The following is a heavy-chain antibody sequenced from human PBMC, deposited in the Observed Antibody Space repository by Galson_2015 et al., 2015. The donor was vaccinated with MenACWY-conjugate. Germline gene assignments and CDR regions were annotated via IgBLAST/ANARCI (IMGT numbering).Heavy chain of an antibody. D-gene: IGHD3-10*01. CDR3: ARELYYFGSLGWFDP. J-gene: IGHJ5*02. V-gene: IGHV3-23*01. Sequence: SLRLSCAASGFSFSRHTMTWVRQAPGKGLEWVSTISGSGDNTYYPDSVKGRFTIYRDNSKNTLFLQMNSLRAEDTAVYHCARELYYFGSLGWFDPWGQGTPVTVSS. CDR1: GFSFSRHT. CDR2: ISGSGDNT.